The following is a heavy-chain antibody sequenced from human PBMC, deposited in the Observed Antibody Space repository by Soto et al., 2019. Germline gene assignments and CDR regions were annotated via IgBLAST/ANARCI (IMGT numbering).Heavy chain of an antibody. CDR2: IYYSGST. J-gene: IGHJ4*02. Sequence: QVQLQESGPGLVKPSETLSLTCTVSGGSISSYYWSWIRQPPGKGLEWIGYIYYSGSTNYNPSLKARVTIAVDPPKTQSSLKLGCVTAADPAVYYCARLWGGSVASWGQGTLVTVS. V-gene: IGHV4-59*12. CDR1: GGSISSYY. D-gene: IGHD3-16*01. CDR3: ARLWGGSVAS.